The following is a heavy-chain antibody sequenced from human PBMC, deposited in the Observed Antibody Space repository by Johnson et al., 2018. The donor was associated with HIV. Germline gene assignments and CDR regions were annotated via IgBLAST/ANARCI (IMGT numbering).Heavy chain of an antibody. CDR2: ISGSTI. CDR1: GFTFSIYA. V-gene: IGHV3-48*04. D-gene: IGHD6-19*01. CDR3: ARIPGSGWEHDAFDI. J-gene: IGHJ3*02. Sequence: EVQLVESGGGLVQPGGSLRLSCAASGFTFSIYAMSWVRQAPGKGLEGVSAISGSTIFYADSVKGRFTISRDNAKNSLYLQMNSLRAEDTAVYYCARIPGSGWEHDAFDIWGQGTMVTVAS.